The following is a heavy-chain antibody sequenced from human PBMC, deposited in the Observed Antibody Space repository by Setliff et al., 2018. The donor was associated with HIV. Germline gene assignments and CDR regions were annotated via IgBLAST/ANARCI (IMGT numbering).Heavy chain of an antibody. Sequence: PSETLSLTCAVYGGSFSGYYWSWIRQPPGKGLEWIGEINHSGSTNYNPSLKSRVTISVDTSKNQFSLKLSSVTAADTAVYYCARSDYGSGTYNWFDPWGQGTLVTVSS. CDR1: GGSFSGYY. D-gene: IGHD3-10*01. CDR3: ARSDYGSGTYNWFDP. J-gene: IGHJ5*02. V-gene: IGHV4-34*01. CDR2: INHSGST.